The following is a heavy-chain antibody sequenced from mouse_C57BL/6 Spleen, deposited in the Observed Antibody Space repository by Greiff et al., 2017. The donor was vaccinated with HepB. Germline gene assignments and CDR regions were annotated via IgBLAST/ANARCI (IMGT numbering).Heavy chain of an antibody. CDR3: ARRLLCFDY. J-gene: IGHJ2*01. D-gene: IGHD2-13*01. V-gene: IGHV3-6*01. CDR1: GYSITSGYY. Sequence: VQLKESGPGLVKPSQSLSLTCSVTGYSITSGYYWHWIRQFPGNKLEWMGYISYDGSNNYNPSLKNRISITRDTSKNQFFLKLNSVTTEDTATYYCARRLLCFDYWGQGTTLTVSS. CDR2: ISYDGSN.